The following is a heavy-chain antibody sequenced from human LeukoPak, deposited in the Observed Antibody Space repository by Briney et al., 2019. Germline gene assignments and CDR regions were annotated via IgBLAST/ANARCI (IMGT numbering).Heavy chain of an antibody. Sequence: SETLSLTCAVYGGSFSGYYWSWIRQPPGKGLEWIGEINHSGSTNYNPSLKSRVTISVDTSKNQFSLKLSSVTAADTAVYYCARGYAYDSSGYPRGYFDYWGQGTLVTVSS. CDR3: ARGYAYDSSGYPRGYFDY. CDR2: INHSGST. J-gene: IGHJ4*02. D-gene: IGHD3-22*01. CDR1: GGSFSGYY. V-gene: IGHV4-34*01.